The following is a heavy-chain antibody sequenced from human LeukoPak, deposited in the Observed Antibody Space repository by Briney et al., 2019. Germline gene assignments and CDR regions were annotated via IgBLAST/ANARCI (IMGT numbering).Heavy chain of an antibody. CDR1: GGSFSGYY. Sequence: PSETLSLTCAVYGGSFSGYYWSWIRQPPGKGLEWIGEINHSGSTNYNPSLKSRVTISVDTSKNQFSLKLSSVTAADTAVYYCATTGGAWGLGTLVTVSS. CDR2: INHSGST. V-gene: IGHV4-34*01. CDR3: ATTGGA. J-gene: IGHJ5*02. D-gene: IGHD1-14*01.